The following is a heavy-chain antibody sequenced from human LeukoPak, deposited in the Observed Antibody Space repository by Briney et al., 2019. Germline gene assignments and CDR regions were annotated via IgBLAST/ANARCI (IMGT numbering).Heavy chain of an antibody. Sequence: GASVKVSSKASGGTFISYAISWVRHAPGQGLQWMGGIIPSFGTPNYAQNFQGRVTITADKSTSTAYMELSSLRSEDTAVYYCAREDWELLPSSGGDCYFDYWGQGTLVTVSS. D-gene: IGHD1-26*01. CDR2: IIPSFGTP. J-gene: IGHJ4*02. V-gene: IGHV1-69*06. CDR1: GGTFISYA. CDR3: AREDWELLPSSGGDCYFDY.